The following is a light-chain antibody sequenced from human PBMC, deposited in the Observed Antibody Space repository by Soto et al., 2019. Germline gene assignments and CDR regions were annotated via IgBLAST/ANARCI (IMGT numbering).Light chain of an antibody. V-gene: IGKV1-39*01. CDR2: AAS. CDR1: QNIFDF. CDR3: QQTYNTPQT. J-gene: IGKJ1*01. Sequence: DTQMTQSPSSLSASVADRVTITCRASQNIFDFLNWYQQKPGKAPKLLIYAASSLQSGVPSGFSGSGSGTDFTLTISSLQPEDFATYYCQQTYNTPQTFGQGTKVDIK.